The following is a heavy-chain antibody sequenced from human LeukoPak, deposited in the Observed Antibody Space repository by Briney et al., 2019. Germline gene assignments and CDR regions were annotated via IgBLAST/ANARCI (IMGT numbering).Heavy chain of an antibody. CDR1: GFTFSSYA. D-gene: IGHD3-9*01. J-gene: IGHJ6*03. V-gene: IGHV3-30-3*01. Sequence: PGRSLRLSCAASGFTFSSYAMHWVRQAPGKGLEWVAVISYDGSNKYYADSVKGRFTISRDNSKNTLYLQMNSLRAEDTAVYYCARSGSYYDILTGSGGYYYYYMDVWGKGTTVTVSS. CDR3: ARSGSYYDILTGSGGYYYYYMDV. CDR2: ISYDGSNK.